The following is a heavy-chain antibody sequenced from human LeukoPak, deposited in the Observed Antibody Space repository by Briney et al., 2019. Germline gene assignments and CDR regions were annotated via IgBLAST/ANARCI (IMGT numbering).Heavy chain of an antibody. CDR1: GFTVSNNY. J-gene: IGHJ4*02. D-gene: IGHD3-22*01. Sequence: GGSLRLSCVVSGFTVSNNYMSWVRQAPGKGLEWVSVIYAGGSTYYADSVRGRFTISRHNSMNTLYLQMNSLRVEDTAVYYCAKDSTMSYFDYWGQGTLVTVSS. CDR3: AKDSTMSYFDY. CDR2: IYAGGST. V-gene: IGHV3-53*04.